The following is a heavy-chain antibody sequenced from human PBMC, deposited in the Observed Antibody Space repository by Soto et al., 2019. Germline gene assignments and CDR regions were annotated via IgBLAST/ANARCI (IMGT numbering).Heavy chain of an antibody. V-gene: IGHV4-31*03. CDR3: ARLLHLTGYLGYYYYYGMDA. CDR1: GASISSGVYY. Sequence: SETLSRTCTVSGASISSGVYYWIWVREHPGKVLEWIGYIYYSGITYYNPSLKSRVTISVDTSKNQFSLKLSSVTAADTAVYYCARLLHLTGYLGYYYYYGMDAWAQGTTVTVSS. CDR2: IYYSGIT. J-gene: IGHJ6*02. D-gene: IGHD3-9*01.